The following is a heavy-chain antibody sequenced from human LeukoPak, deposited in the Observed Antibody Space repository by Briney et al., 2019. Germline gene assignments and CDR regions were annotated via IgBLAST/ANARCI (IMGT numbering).Heavy chain of an antibody. CDR2: IKHDGIEK. Sequence: PGGSLRLSCAASGFTFRTFWMTWVRQAPGKGLEWVANIKHDGIEKYYVDSVKGRFTISRDNANNSLYLQLNSLRAEDTAIYYCAKVVGVRDYYDSSGYYLGAFDIWGQGTMVTVSS. V-gene: IGHV3-7*03. CDR3: AKVVGVRDYYDSSGYYLGAFDI. CDR1: GFTFRTFW. D-gene: IGHD3-22*01. J-gene: IGHJ3*02.